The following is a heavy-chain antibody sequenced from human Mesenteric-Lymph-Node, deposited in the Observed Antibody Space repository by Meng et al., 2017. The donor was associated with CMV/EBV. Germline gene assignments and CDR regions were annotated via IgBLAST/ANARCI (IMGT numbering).Heavy chain of an antibody. Sequence: GGSLRLSCAASGFTVSSNYMSWVRQAPGKGLEWVSVIYSGGSTYYADSVKGRFTISRDNSKNTLYLQMNSLRAADTAVYSCVRGSGTFYDYFDSWGQGTLVTVSS. D-gene: IGHD5/OR15-5a*01. CDR1: GFTVSSNY. V-gene: IGHV3-53*05. CDR2: IYSGGST. J-gene: IGHJ4*02. CDR3: VRGSGTFYDYFDS.